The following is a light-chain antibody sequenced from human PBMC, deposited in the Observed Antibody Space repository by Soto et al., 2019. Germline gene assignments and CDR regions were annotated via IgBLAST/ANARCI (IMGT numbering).Light chain of an antibody. CDR2: EVS. CDR3: SSYAGSNNLRV. J-gene: IGLJ2*01. V-gene: IGLV2-8*01. Sequence: QSALTQPPSASGSPGQSVTISCTGTSSDVGGYNYVSWYQQPPGKAPKLMIYEVSKRPSGVPDCFSGSKSGNTASLTVSGLQAEDEADYYCSSYAGSNNLRVFGGGTQLTVL. CDR1: SSDVGGYNY.